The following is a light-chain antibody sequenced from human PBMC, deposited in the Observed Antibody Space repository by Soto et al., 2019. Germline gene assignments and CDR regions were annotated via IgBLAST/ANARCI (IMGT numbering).Light chain of an antibody. CDR2: EVS. Sequence: HSVLTQPASVSGSPGQSITISCTGTSSDVGGYKYVSWYQQHPGKAPKLMVYEVSNRPSGVSNRFSGSKSGNTASLTISGLQAEDEADYYCSSYRSSSAYVFGTGTKVTVL. J-gene: IGLJ1*01. CDR3: SSYRSSSAYV. V-gene: IGLV2-14*01. CDR1: SSDVGGYKY.